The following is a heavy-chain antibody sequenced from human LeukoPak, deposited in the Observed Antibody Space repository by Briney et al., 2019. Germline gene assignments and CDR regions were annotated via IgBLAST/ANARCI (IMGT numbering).Heavy chain of an antibody. D-gene: IGHD2-15*01. Sequence: GESLKISCKGSGYSINNYWIGWVRQMPGKGLEWMGIIYPADSDIRYSPSFQGRVTISADKSISTAYLQWSSLKASDTAMYYCARQEYCSGGSCYTWFDPWGQGTLVTVSS. J-gene: IGHJ5*02. CDR1: GYSINNYW. CDR2: IYPADSDI. V-gene: IGHV5-51*01. CDR3: ARQEYCSGGSCYTWFDP.